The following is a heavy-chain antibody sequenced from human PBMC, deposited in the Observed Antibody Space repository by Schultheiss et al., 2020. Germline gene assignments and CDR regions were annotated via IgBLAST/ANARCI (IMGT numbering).Heavy chain of an antibody. CDR3: ARGELWFEK. Sequence: SQTLSLTCAVYGGSFSGYYWSWIRQPPGKGLEWIGYIYYSGSTNYNPSLKSRVTISVDTSNNQFSLNLNSVTAADTAVYYCARGELWFEKWGHGTLVTVSS. V-gene: IGHV4-59*08. CDR1: GGSFSGYY. J-gene: IGHJ4*01. CDR2: IYYSGST. D-gene: IGHD3-10*01.